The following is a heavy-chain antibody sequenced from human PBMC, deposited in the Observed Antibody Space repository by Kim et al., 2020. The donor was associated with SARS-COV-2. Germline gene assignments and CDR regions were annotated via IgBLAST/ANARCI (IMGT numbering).Heavy chain of an antibody. D-gene: IGHD3-3*01. Sequence: TKYAQKLQGRVTMTTDTSTSTAYMELRSLRSDDTAVYYCARDRGGRYGMDVWGQGTTVTVSS. V-gene: IGHV1-18*01. J-gene: IGHJ6*02. CDR3: ARDRGGRYGMDV. CDR2: T.